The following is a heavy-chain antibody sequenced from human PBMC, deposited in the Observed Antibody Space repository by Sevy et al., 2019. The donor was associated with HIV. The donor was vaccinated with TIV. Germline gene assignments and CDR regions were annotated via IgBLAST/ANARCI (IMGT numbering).Heavy chain of an antibody. CDR3: ARGGQEGRGYCSGGSCLYYFDY. D-gene: IGHD2-15*01. V-gene: IGHV1-69*13. J-gene: IGHJ4*02. Sequence: ASVKVSCKASGGTFSSYAISWVRQAPGQGLEWMGGIIPIFVTANYAQKFQGRVTITADESTSTAYMELSSLRSEDTAVYYCARGGQEGRGYCSGGSCLYYFDYWGQGTLVTVSS. CDR2: IIPIFVTA. CDR1: GGTFSSYA.